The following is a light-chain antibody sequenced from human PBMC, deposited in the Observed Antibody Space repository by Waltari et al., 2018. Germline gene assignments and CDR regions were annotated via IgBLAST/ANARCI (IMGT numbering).Light chain of an antibody. V-gene: IGKV3-20*01. Sequence: EIVLTPSPGTLSLSPGDRATPSCRASQTVSTIALSWYQQKPGQAPRVLIYSTYNRATGIPDRFSGSGSGTDFTLTINRLAPEDFAMYYCQQYDGIVVTFGGGTKVEI. CDR2: STY. J-gene: IGKJ4*01. CDR3: QQYDGIVVT. CDR1: QTVSTIA.